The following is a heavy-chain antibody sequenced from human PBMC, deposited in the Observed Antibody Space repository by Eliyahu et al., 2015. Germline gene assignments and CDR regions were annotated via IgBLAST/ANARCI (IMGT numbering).Heavy chain of an antibody. D-gene: IGHD1-1*01. CDR3: ARESRTTAFDI. V-gene: IGHV4-4*07. Sequence: QVQLQESGPRLLKPSETLSLTCPVSGGSITYSYWNWIRQPAGKELQWVGRIYSSGSTYYNPSLNSRVTMSVDTSNNQFSLNLSSVTAADTAVYYCARESRTTAFDIWGQGTIVTVSS. CDR2: IYSSGST. CDR1: GGSITYSY. J-gene: IGHJ3*02.